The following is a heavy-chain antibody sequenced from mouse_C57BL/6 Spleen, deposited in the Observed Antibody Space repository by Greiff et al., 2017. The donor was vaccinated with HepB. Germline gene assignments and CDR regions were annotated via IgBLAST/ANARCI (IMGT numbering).Heavy chain of an antibody. CDR1: GYAFSSYW. CDR3: ASYYGYVGFAY. J-gene: IGHJ3*01. D-gene: IGHD2-2*01. V-gene: IGHV1-80*01. Sequence: VKLMESGAELVKPGASVKISCKASGYAFSSYWMNWVKQRPGKGLEWIGQIYPGDGDTNYNGKFKGKATLTADKSSSTAYMQLSSLTSEDSAVYFCASYYGYVGFAYWGQGTLVTVSA. CDR2: IYPGDGDT.